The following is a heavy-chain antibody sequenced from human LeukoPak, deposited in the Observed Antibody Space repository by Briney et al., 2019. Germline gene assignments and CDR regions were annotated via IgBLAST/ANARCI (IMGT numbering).Heavy chain of an antibody. CDR3: ARDATVTIFGVVDPKYYYMDV. Sequence: GGSLRLSCAASGFPFSNYAMSWVRQAPGKGLEYVSAISSNGGSTYYANSVKGRFTISRDNSKNTLYLQMGSLRAEDMAVYYCARDATVTIFGVVDPKYYYMDVWGKGTTVTVSS. D-gene: IGHD3-3*01. CDR2: ISSNGGST. V-gene: IGHV3-64*01. CDR1: GFPFSNYA. J-gene: IGHJ6*03.